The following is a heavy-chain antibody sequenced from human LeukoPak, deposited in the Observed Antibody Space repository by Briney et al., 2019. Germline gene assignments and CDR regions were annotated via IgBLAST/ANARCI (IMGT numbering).Heavy chain of an antibody. CDR2: IYHSGST. CDR3: ARELASGWSDP. V-gene: IGHV4-30-2*01. Sequence: PSETLSLTCAVSGGSISSGGYSWSWIRQPPGKGLEWIGYIYHSGSTYYNPSLKSRVTISVDRSKNQFSLKLSSVTAADTAVYYCARELASGWSDPWSQGTLVTVSS. J-gene: IGHJ5*02. CDR1: GGSISSGGYS. D-gene: IGHD6-19*01.